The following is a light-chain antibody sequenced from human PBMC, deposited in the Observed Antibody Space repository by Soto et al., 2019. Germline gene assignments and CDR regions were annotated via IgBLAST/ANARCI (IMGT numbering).Light chain of an antibody. CDR3: QSHDSSRLGWV. CDR1: SSNIGAGYD. CDR2: GNS. Sequence: QSVLTQPPSVSGAPGQRVTISCTESSSNIGAGYDVHWYQQLPGTAPKLLIYGNSNRPSGVPDRFSGSKSGSSASLAITGLHAEDDADYSCQSHDSSRLGWVFGGGTNVTVL. V-gene: IGLV1-40*01. J-gene: IGLJ2*01.